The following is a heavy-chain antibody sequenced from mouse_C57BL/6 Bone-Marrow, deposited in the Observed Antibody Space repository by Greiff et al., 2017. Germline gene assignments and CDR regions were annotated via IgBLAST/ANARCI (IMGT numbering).Heavy chain of an antibody. CDR3: VKVPFDY. J-gene: IGHJ2*01. CDR2: INPYNGGT. Sequence: EVHLVESGPVLVKPGASVKMSCKASGYTFTDYYMNWVKQSHGKSLEWIGVINPYNGGTSYNQKFKGKATLTVDKSSSTAYMELNSLTSEDSAVYYCVKVPFDYWGQGTTLTVSS. D-gene: IGHD2-14*01. V-gene: IGHV1-19*01. CDR1: GYTFTDYY.